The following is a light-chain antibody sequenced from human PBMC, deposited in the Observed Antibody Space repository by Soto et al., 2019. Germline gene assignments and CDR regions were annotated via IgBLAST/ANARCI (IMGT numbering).Light chain of an antibody. Sequence: EIVMTQSPATLSVSPGDRATLSCRASPSVSSNLAWYQQKPGQAPRLLIFGASTRATDIPARFSGSVSGTEFTLTISSLQSEDFAVYYCQQDSNWPRTFGQGTKVEIK. CDR2: GAS. V-gene: IGKV3-15*01. CDR3: QQDSNWPRT. J-gene: IGKJ1*01. CDR1: PSVSSN.